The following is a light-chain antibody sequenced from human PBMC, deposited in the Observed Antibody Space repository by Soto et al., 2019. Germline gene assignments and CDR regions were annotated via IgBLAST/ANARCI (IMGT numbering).Light chain of an antibody. V-gene: IGLV2-14*01. Sequence: QSVLTQPAFVSGSPGQSITISCSGTSSDVGGYDYVSWYQHHPGKAPKLIIYGVSYRTSEVPNRFSGAKSGNTASLTISGLQSEDEADYYCGSFRSSSTPYVLGTGTKVTVL. CDR3: GSFRSSSTPYV. CDR2: GVS. J-gene: IGLJ1*01. CDR1: SSDVGGYDY.